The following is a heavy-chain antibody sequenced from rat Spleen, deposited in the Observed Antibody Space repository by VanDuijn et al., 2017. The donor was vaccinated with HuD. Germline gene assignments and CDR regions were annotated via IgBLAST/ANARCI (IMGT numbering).Heavy chain of an antibody. Sequence: EVQLVESGGGLVQPGRSLKIACVASGFTFNDYWMSWIRQAPGKGLEWIASITNTGGNIYYPDSVKGRFTLSRDNAQNTLYLQMNSLRSEDTATYYCVRGTNYFYSKYLFDYWGQGVMVSVSS. CDR2: ITNTGGNI. J-gene: IGHJ2*01. V-gene: IGHV5-31*01. CDR3: VRGTNYFYSKYLFDY. CDR1: GFTFNDYW. D-gene: IGHD1-2*01.